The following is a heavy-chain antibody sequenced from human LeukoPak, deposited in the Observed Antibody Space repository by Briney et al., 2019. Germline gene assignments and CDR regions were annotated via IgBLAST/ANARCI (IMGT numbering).Heavy chain of an antibody. Sequence: SVKVSCKASGGTFSSYAISWVRQAPGQGLEWMGRIIPILGIANYAQKFQGRVTITADKSTSTAYMELSSLRSEDTAVYYCAREGGYDSSGYYRYYFDYWGQGTLVTVSS. D-gene: IGHD3-22*01. V-gene: IGHV1-69*04. CDR2: IIPILGIA. CDR3: AREGGYDSSGYYRYYFDY. CDR1: GGTFSSYA. J-gene: IGHJ4*02.